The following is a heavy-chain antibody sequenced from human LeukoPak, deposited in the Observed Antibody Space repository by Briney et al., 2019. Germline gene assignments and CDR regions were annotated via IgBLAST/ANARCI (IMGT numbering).Heavy chain of an antibody. Sequence: GGSLRLSCSASGVTLSSFAMNWVRQAPGQGLEWASYISGGGETVYYTDSVKGRFIISRDNAKNSLYLQMNSLRAEDTALYYCARVSRATALTPPELDYWGQGTLVTVSS. CDR1: GVTLSSFA. J-gene: IGHJ4*02. CDR2: ISGGGETV. CDR3: ARVSRATALTPPELDY. D-gene: IGHD4-23*01. V-gene: IGHV3-48*03.